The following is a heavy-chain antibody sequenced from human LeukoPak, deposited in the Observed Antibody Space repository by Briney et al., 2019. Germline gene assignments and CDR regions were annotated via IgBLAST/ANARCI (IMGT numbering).Heavy chain of an antibody. D-gene: IGHD1-26*01. Sequence: GGSLRLSCAASGFTFSDYYMSWIRLAPGKGLEWLSYISISGSPIYYADSVKGRFTISRDNAEHLLFLQMNSLRAEDTAVYYCARKAQTGSHSGPFDIWGQGTQVTVSS. J-gene: IGHJ3*02. CDR1: GFTFSDYY. V-gene: IGHV3-11*04. CDR2: ISISGSPI. CDR3: ARKAQTGSHSGPFDI.